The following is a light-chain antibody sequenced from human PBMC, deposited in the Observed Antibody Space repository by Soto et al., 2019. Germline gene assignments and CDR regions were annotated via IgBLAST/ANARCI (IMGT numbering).Light chain of an antibody. CDR3: LLSYNAIRV. J-gene: IGLJ2*01. V-gene: IGLV7-46*01. CDR1: TGAVTSGHY. Sequence: QTVVTQEPSLTVSPGGTVTLTYGSSTGAVTSGHYPYWFQQKPGQAPRTLIYDTTNKHSWTPARFSGSLVGDKAALTLWGAQPEDEADYYCLLSYNAIRVFGGGTKVTVL. CDR2: DTT.